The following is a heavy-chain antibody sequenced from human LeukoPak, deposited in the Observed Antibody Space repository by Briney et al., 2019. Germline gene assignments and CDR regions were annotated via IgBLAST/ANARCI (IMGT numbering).Heavy chain of an antibody. J-gene: IGHJ6*02. CDR2: INPNSGGT. V-gene: IGHV1-2*04. Sequence: ASVNVSCKASGYTFTVYYMHWVRQAPGQGLEWMGWINPNSGGTNYAQKFQGWVTMTRDTSISTAYMELSRLRSDDTAVYYCARGPERLEWEPHYYYGMDVWGQGTTVTVSS. CDR3: ARGPERLEWEPHYYYGMDV. CDR1: GYTFTVYY. D-gene: IGHD1-26*01.